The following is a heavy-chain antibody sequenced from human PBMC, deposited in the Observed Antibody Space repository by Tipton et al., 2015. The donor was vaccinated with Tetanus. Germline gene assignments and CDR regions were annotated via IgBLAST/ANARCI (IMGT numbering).Heavy chain of an antibody. CDR2: INPSGGST. CDR3: ARAYYYDSSGYYDAFDI. Sequence: QSGPEVKKPGASVKVSCKASGYTFTSYYMHWVRQAPGQGLEWMGIINPSGGSTSYAQKFQGRVTMTRDTSTSTVYMELSSLRSEDTAVYYCARAYYYDSSGYYDAFDIWGRGTMVTVSS. D-gene: IGHD3-22*01. V-gene: IGHV1-46*01. J-gene: IGHJ3*02. CDR1: GYTFTSYY.